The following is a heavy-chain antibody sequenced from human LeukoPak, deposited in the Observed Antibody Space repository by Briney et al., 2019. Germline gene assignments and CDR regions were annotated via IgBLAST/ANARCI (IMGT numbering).Heavy chain of an antibody. Sequence: GASVKVSCKASGYTLDRFGISWVRQAPGLGLEWMGWINPNSGGTNYAQKFQGRVTMTRDTSISTAYMELSRLRSDDTAVYYCARDLDSSGYSFDYWGQGTLVNVSS. V-gene: IGHV1-2*02. D-gene: IGHD3-22*01. CDR2: INPNSGGT. CDR1: GYTLDRFG. CDR3: ARDLDSSGYSFDY. J-gene: IGHJ4*02.